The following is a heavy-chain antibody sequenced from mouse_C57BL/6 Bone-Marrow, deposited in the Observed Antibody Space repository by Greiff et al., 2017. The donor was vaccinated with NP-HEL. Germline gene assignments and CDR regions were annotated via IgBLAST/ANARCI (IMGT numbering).Heavy chain of an antibody. J-gene: IGHJ2*01. CDR2: IDPNSGGT. CDR1: GYTFTSYL. D-gene: IGHD1-1*01. V-gene: IGHV1-72*01. Sequence: QVQLQQSGAELVKPGASVKLSCKASGYTFTSYLMHWVKQRPGRGLEWIGMIDPNSGGTKYNEKFKSKATLTVDKPSSTAYMQLNSLTSEDSAVYYCARYYYGSSSFDYWGQGTTLTVSS. CDR3: ARYYYGSSSFDY.